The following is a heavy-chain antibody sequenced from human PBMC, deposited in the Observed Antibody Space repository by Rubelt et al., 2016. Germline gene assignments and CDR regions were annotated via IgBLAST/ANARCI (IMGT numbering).Heavy chain of an antibody. Sequence: QVQLVQSGAEVKKPGASVKVSCKASGGTFSSYAISWVRQAPGQGLEWMGRIIPILGIANSARKVQGRVTVTADKSPSTAYMELSSLRSEDTAVYYCARNRGASYSSGKLDYWGQGTLVTVSS. D-gene: IGHD6-19*01. CDR1: GGTFSSYA. CDR3: ARNRGASYSSGKLDY. V-gene: IGHV1-69*04. CDR2: IIPILGIA. J-gene: IGHJ4*02.